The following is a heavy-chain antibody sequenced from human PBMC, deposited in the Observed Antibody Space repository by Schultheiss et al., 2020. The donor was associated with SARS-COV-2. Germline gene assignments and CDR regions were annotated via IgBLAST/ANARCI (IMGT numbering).Heavy chain of an antibody. CDR3: ARGFHYYDSSGFDY. J-gene: IGHJ4*02. CDR1: GGSFSGYY. V-gene: IGHV4-59*08. D-gene: IGHD3-22*01. Sequence: SETLSLTCAVYGGSFSGYYWSWIRQPPGKGLEWIGYIYYSGSTNYNPSLKSRVTISVDTSKNQFSLKLSSVTAADTAVYYCARGFHYYDSSGFDYWGQGTLVTVSS. CDR2: IYYSGST.